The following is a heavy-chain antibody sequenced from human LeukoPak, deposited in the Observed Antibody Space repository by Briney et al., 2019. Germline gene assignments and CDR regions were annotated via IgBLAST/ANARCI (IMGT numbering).Heavy chain of an antibody. Sequence: GGSLRLSCAASGFTFSSYAMSWVRQAPGKGLEWVSAISGSGGSTYYADSVKGRFTISRDNSKNTLYLQKNSLRAEDTAVYYCANPPTLGYCSSTSCYTEGDAFDIWGQGTMVTVSS. CDR1: GFTFSSYA. D-gene: IGHD2-2*02. J-gene: IGHJ3*02. CDR2: ISGSGGST. V-gene: IGHV3-23*01. CDR3: ANPPTLGYCSSTSCYTEGDAFDI.